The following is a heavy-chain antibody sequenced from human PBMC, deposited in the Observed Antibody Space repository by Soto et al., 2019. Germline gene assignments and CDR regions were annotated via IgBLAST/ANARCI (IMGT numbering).Heavy chain of an antibody. Sequence: ESGPTLVNPTETLTLTCTFSGFSLITRGMGVGWVRQPPGEALEWLALIYWDDDQRYSPSLKNRLTISRDTSKNQVVLTMNNMDPVDTATYYCAHSYTGTRECNWFDAWGQGTLVTVSS. D-gene: IGHD3-10*01. CDR2: IYWDDDQ. V-gene: IGHV2-5*02. CDR3: AHSYTGTRECNWFDA. J-gene: IGHJ5*02. CDR1: GFSLITRGMG.